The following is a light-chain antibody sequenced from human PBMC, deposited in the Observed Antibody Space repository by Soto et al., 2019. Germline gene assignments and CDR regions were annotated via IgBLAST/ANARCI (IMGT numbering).Light chain of an antibody. V-gene: IGLV2-8*01. CDR3: SANAGNNAVV. CDR1: SSDVGGYNY. J-gene: IGLJ2*01. Sequence: QSALTQPPSASGSPGQSVTISCTGTSSDVGGYNYVSWFQQYAGKAPKLIIFEVSRRPSGVPARFSGSKSGNTASLTVSGLQAEDEADYYCSANAGNNAVVFGGGTKVTVL. CDR2: EVS.